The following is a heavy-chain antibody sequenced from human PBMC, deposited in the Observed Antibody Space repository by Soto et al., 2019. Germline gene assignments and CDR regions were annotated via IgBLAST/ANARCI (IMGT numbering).Heavy chain of an antibody. Sequence: VQLVESGGGLVQPGGFLRLSCAASGVIDSNDYMSWVRQTPGKGLEWVSGIYGGGGTYYAESVKGRFTISRDNSKNTLYLQMNSLRVEDTAVYCCARDRGLSLGSGRSGGWFDPWGQGTLVTVSS. J-gene: IGHJ5*02. CDR1: GVIDSNDY. V-gene: IGHV3-53*01. CDR3: ARDRGLSLGSGRSGGWFDP. D-gene: IGHD6-19*01. CDR2: IYGGGGT.